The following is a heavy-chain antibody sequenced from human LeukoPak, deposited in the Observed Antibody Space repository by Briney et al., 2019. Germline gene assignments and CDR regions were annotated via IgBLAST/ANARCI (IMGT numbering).Heavy chain of an antibody. CDR1: GFTFSSYW. Sequence: GGSLRLSCAASGFTFSSYWMSWVRQAPGKGLEWVANINQDGSDKFYVDSVKGGFTISRDNAKNSLFLQLNSLRAEDTAVYYCARDDGYVPWAFDYWGQGTLVTASS. CDR2: INQDGSDK. V-gene: IGHV3-7*05. D-gene: IGHD5-24*01. CDR3: ARDDGYVPWAFDY. J-gene: IGHJ4*02.